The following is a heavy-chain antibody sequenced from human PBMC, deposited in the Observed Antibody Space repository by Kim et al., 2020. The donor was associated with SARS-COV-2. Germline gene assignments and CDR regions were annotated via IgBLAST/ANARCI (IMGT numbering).Heavy chain of an antibody. D-gene: IGHD5-12*01. V-gene: IGHV3-11*04. J-gene: IGHJ4*02. Sequence: SADSGKGRFTLSREKAKNSLYLQMNSLRAEDKAVYYCARGYSDYDYPFDYWGQGTLVTVSS. CDR3: ARGYSDYDYPFDY.